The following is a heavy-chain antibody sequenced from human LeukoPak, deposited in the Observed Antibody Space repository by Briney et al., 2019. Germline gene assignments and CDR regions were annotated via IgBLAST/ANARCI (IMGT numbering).Heavy chain of an antibody. J-gene: IGHJ4*02. D-gene: IGHD3-10*01. Sequence: GGSLRLSCAASGLTFSSYNMNWVRKAPGKGLEWVSSISSSSGYIYYADSVKGRFTISRDNAKNSLYLQMNSLRAEDTAVYHCATVRGGNTRDFDYWGQGTLVTVSS. CDR3: ATVRGGNTRDFDY. CDR2: ISSSSGYI. CDR1: GLTFSSYN. V-gene: IGHV3-21*01.